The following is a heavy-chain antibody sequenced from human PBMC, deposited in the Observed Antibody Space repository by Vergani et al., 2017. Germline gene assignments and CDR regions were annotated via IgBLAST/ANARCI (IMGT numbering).Heavy chain of an antibody. D-gene: IGHD6-6*01. Sequence: QVQLQESGPGLVKPSETLSLTCIVSGGSISPYYWSWIRQPAGKGLEWIGRIYTSESTNYKPFLKSRVTMSVDTSKNQFTLKLSSVTAADTAEYYCAGEYSSSVRFLAYWGQGTLVTVSS. CDR2: IYTSEST. CDR3: AGEYSSSVRFLAY. J-gene: IGHJ4*02. V-gene: IGHV4-4*07. CDR1: GGSISPYY.